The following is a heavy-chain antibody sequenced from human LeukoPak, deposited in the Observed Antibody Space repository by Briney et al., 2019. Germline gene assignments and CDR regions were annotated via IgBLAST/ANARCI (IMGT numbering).Heavy chain of an antibody. V-gene: IGHV4-39*01. CDR2: IYYSGST. Sequence: PSETLSLTCTVSGGSISSSSYYWGWIRQPPGKGLEWIGSIYYSGSTYYNPSLKSRVTISVDTSKNQFSLKLSSVTAADTAVYYCATLLHGGIYFDCWGQGTLVTVSS. CDR3: ATLLHGGIYFDC. J-gene: IGHJ4*02. CDR1: GGSISSSSYY. D-gene: IGHD4-23*01.